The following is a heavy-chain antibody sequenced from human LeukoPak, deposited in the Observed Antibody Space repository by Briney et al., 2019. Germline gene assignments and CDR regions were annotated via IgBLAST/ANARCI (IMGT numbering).Heavy chain of an antibody. CDR2: ISNSGDNT. J-gene: IGHJ5*02. Sequence: GGSLRLSCAASGFTFSSYAMSWVRQAPGKGLDWVSAISNSGDNTYYADSVKGRFTISRDSSRNTLYLQMNSLRAEDTAVYYCAREYCSGGSCYSPTRHWFDPWGQGTLVTVSS. CDR3: AREYCSGGSCYSPTRHWFDP. CDR1: GFTFSSYA. D-gene: IGHD2-15*01. V-gene: IGHV3-23*01.